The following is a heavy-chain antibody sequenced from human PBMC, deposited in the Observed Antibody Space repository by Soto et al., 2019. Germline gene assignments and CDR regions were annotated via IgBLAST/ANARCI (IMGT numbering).Heavy chain of an antibody. CDR2: IGDSYR. D-gene: IGHD3-16*01. J-gene: IGHJ3*01. V-gene: IGHV3-11*05. Sequence: QVQLVESGGGLVKPGGTLRLSCAGSGFSMTESFMNWIRQSPGKGLEWISYIGDSYRYYADSVRGRFTISRDVGKNSIFLEMNSLRLDDTATYYCARRRRFGEVEAFDVWGPGTSVLVSS. CDR1: GFSMTESF. CDR3: ARRRRFGEVEAFDV.